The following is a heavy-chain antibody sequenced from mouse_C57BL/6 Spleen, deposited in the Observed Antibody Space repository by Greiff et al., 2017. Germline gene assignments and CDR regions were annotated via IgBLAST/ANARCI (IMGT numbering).Heavy chain of an antibody. CDR3: AREGGSGAWLAY. CDR2: IYPGSGNT. V-gene: IGHV1-76*01. CDR1: GYTFTDYY. Sequence: QVQLQQSGAELVRPGASVKLSCKASGYTFTDYYINWVKQRPGQGLEWIARIYPGSGNTYYNEKFKGKATLTAAPSSSTAYMQLSSLTSEDSAVYVCAREGGSGAWLAYWGQGTLVTVSA. D-gene: IGHD1-1*01. J-gene: IGHJ3*01.